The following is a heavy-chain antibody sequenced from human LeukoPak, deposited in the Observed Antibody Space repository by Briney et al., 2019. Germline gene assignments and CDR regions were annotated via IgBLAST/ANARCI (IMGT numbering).Heavy chain of an antibody. CDR3: ASYTHWVAGDV. CDR2: MNQDGSAK. CDR1: GFTFSDSW. D-gene: IGHD3-16*01. J-gene: IGHJ6*02. Sequence: GGSLRLSCAASGFTFSDSWMNWVRQAPGKGLEWVANMNQDGSAKDYVDSVKGRFTISRDNARNSLYLQMSSLRAEDTAVYYCASYTHWVAGDVWGQGNTVTVSS. V-gene: IGHV3-7*01.